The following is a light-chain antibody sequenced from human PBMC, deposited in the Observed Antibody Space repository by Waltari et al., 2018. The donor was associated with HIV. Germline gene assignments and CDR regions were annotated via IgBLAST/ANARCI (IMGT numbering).Light chain of an antibody. CDR3: SSYTSSSTLV. V-gene: IGLV2-14*01. Sequence: QSALTQPASVSGSPGQSITISCTGTSSDVGGYNYVSWYQQYPGKAPKLMIFDVSNRPSGGSNRFSGSKSGNTASLTISGLHTEEDADYYGSSYTSSSTLVFGTGTKVTVL. CDR2: DVS. J-gene: IGLJ1*01. CDR1: SSDVGGYNY.